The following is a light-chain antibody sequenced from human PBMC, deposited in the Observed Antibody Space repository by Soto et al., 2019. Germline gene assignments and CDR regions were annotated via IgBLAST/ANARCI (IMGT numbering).Light chain of an antibody. Sequence: QPVLTQPASVSGSPGQSITISCTGTSSDVGGYNYVSWYQQHPGKAPKLMIYDVSNRPSGVSNRFSGSKSGNTASLTISGLQAEDEADSYCSSYTSSSTVVFGGGTKPTVL. CDR3: SSYTSSSTVV. V-gene: IGLV2-14*01. CDR1: SSDVGGYNY. J-gene: IGLJ2*01. CDR2: DVS.